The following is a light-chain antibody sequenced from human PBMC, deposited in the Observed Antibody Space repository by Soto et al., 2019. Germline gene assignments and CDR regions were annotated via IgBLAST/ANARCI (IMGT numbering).Light chain of an antibody. CDR2: DNN. CDR3: GTWDSSLSGV. CDR1: SSNIGNNY. Sequence: QSVLTQPPSVSAAPGQKVTISCSGSSSNIGNNYVSWYQQLPGTAPKLLIYDNNKRPSGIPDRFPGSKSGTSATLGITGLQTGDEADYYCGTWDSSLSGVFGTGTKVTVL. J-gene: IGLJ1*01. V-gene: IGLV1-51*01.